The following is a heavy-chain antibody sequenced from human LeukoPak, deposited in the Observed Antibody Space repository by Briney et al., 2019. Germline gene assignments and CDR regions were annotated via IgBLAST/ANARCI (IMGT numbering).Heavy chain of an antibody. V-gene: IGHV1-8*03. CDR3: ARDYRIVGATTGAFDI. CDR2: MNPNSGNT. D-gene: IGHD1-26*01. J-gene: IGHJ3*02. CDR1: GYTFTSYD. Sequence: ASVKVSCKASGYTFTSYDINWVRQATGQGLEWMGWMNPNSGNTGYAQKFQGRVTITRNTSISTAYMELSSLRSEDTAVYYCARDYRIVGATTGAFDIWGQGTMVTVSS.